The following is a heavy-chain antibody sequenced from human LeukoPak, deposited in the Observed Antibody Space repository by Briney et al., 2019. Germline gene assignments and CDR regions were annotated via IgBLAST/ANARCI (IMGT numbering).Heavy chain of an antibody. CDR3: AKDNIRIVVAGTIDY. Sequence: GGSLRLSCAASGFIFRNYAMHWVRQAPGKGLEWVSGISWNSGSKGYAGSVKGRFTISRDNAKNSLYLQMNSLRSEDTALYYCAKDNIRIVVAGTIDYWGQGTLVTVSS. CDR2: ISWNSGSK. V-gene: IGHV3-9*01. D-gene: IGHD6-19*01. J-gene: IGHJ4*02. CDR1: GFIFRNYA.